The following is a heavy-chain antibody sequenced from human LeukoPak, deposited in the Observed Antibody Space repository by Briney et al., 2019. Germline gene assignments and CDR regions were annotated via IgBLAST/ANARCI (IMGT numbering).Heavy chain of an antibody. J-gene: IGHJ6*03. CDR2: ISGSGGST. CDR3: ARLDIVVVPAAMIGPGYYYYMDV. V-gene: IGHV3-23*01. Sequence: GGSLRLSCAASGFTFSSYGMSWVRQAPGKGLEWVSAISGSGGSTYYADSVKGRFTISRDNSKNTLYLQMNSLRAEDTAVYYCARLDIVVVPAAMIGPGYYYYMDVWGKGTTVTISS. D-gene: IGHD2-2*03. CDR1: GFTFSSYG.